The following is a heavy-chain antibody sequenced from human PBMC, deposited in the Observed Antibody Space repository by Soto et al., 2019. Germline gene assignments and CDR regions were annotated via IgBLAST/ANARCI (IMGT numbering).Heavy chain of an antibody. CDR1: GGTFSSYA. CDR2: IIPIFGTA. Sequence: QVQLVQSGAEVKKPGSSVKVSCKASGGTFSSYAISWVRQAPGQGLEWMGGIIPIFGTANYAQKFQGRVTITADESTSTAYMELSSLRSEDTAVYYCARDRYYYYDCSGYYFGPWGQGTLVTVSS. D-gene: IGHD3-22*01. J-gene: IGHJ5*02. CDR3: ARDRYYYYDCSGYYFGP. V-gene: IGHV1-69*01.